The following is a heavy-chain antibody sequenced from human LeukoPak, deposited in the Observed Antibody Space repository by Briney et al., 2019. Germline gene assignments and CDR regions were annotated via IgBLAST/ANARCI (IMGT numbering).Heavy chain of an antibody. CDR1: GGSIGSYY. CDR2: IYYSGST. D-gene: IGHD3-3*01. J-gene: IGHJ5*02. CDR3: ARDKSLWSGFLS. V-gene: IGHV4-59*01. Sequence: SETLCLPCTVSGGSIGSYYWSWIRQPPGKGLEWIGYIYYSGSTNHNPSLKSRVTISVDTSKNQFSLKLSSVTAVDTAVYYCARDKSLWSGFLSWGQGTIATVSS.